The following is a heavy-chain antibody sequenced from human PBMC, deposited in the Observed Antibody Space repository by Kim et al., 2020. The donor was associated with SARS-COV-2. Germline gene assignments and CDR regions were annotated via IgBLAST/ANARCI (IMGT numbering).Heavy chain of an antibody. CDR3: ARDQYSYGYFDY. D-gene: IGHD5-18*01. CDR2: INAGNGNT. CDR1: GYTFTSYA. Sequence: ASVKVTCKASGYTFTSYAMHWVRQAPGQRLEWMGWINAGNGNTKYSQKFQGRVTITRDTSASTAYMELSSLRSEDTAVYYCARDQYSYGYFDYWGQGTLVTVSS. V-gene: IGHV1-3*01. J-gene: IGHJ4*02.